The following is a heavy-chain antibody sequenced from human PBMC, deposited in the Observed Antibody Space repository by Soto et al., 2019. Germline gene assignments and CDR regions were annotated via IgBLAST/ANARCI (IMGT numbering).Heavy chain of an antibody. V-gene: IGHV5-51*01. CDR3: VRFGFGVPDYYYGMDV. CDR1: GYSFTSYW. Sequence: GESLKISCKGSGYSFTSYWIGWVRQMPGKGLEWMGIIYPGDSDTRYSPSFQGQVTISADKSISTAYPQWSSLKASDTAMYYCVRFGFGVPDYYYGMDVWGQGTTVTVSS. J-gene: IGHJ6*02. CDR2: IYPGDSDT. D-gene: IGHD3-3*01.